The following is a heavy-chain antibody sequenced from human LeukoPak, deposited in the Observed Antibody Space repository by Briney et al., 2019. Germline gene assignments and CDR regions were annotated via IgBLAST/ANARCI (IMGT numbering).Heavy chain of an antibody. D-gene: IGHD2-15*01. CDR3: ARQHCSGGDCYFFD. CDR1: GFFFNNYA. CDR2: IWYDGNNK. Sequence: GGSLRLSCAASGFFFNNYAMSWVRQAPGKGLEWVALIWYDGNNKYYADSVKGRFTISRDNSKNTLYLQLNSLRAEDTAVYYCARQHCSGGDCYFFDWGQGTLVTVSS. J-gene: IGHJ4*02. V-gene: IGHV3-33*08.